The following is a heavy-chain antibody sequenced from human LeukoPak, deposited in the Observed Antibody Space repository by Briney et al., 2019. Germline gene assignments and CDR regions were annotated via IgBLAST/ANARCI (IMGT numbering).Heavy chain of an antibody. CDR3: ARGEQQLPYDAFDI. CDR1: GFTFSSYG. CDR2: IWYDGSNK. V-gene: IGHV3-33*01. D-gene: IGHD6-13*01. Sequence: GGSLRLSCAASGFTFSSYGMHWVRQAPGKGLEWVAVIWYDGSNKYYADSVKGRFTISRDNSKNTLYLQMNSLRAEDTAVYYCARGEQQLPYDAFDIWGQGTMVTVSS. J-gene: IGHJ3*02.